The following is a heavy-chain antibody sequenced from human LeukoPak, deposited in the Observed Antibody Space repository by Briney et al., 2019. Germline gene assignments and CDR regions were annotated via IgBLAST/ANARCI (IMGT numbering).Heavy chain of an antibody. Sequence: GGSLRLSCAASGFISSSYWMHWVRQPPGKGLVYIACINTDGFSTNYADSVKGRFTISRDNAKNTLYLQMNSLRAEDTAVYYCARSRTYGDYGRGLDYWGQGTLVTVSS. CDR3: ARSRTYGDYGRGLDY. CDR1: GFISSSYW. CDR2: INTDGFST. V-gene: IGHV3-74*01. D-gene: IGHD4-17*01. J-gene: IGHJ4*02.